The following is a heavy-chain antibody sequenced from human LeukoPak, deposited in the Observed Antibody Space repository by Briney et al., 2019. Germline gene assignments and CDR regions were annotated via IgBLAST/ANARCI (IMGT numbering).Heavy chain of an antibody. J-gene: IGHJ1*01. D-gene: IGHD3-10*01. CDR1: GGSISSSSYY. CDR3: ARVLLLWFGEFPKYFQH. Sequence: SETLSLTCTVSGGSISSSSYYWGWIRQPPGKGLEWIGSIYYSGSTYYNPSLKSRVTISVDTSKNQFSLKLSSVTAADTAVYYCARVLLLWFGEFPKYFQHWGQGTLVTVSS. CDR2: IYYSGST. V-gene: IGHV4-39*01.